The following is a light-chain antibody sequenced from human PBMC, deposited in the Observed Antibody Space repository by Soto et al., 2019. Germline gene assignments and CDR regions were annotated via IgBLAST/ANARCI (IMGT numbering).Light chain of an antibody. CDR3: QQDYNLPMYT. CDR1: QSVSSSY. V-gene: IGKV3D-7*01. J-gene: IGKJ2*01. Sequence: PGERVTLSCRASQSVSSSYLTWYQQKPGQAPRLLIYGASTRATSIPARFSGSGSGTDFPLTISSLQPEDFAVYYCQQDYNLPMYTFGQGTKLEIK. CDR2: GAS.